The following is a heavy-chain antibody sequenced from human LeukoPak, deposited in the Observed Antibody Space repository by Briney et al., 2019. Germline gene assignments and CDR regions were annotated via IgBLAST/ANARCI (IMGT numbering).Heavy chain of an antibody. J-gene: IGHJ4*02. CDR2: ISYDGTNK. CDR3: AKDQFGYCSGGSCYVAN. D-gene: IGHD2-15*01. V-gene: IGHV3-30*18. CDR1: GFAFNTAW. Sequence: GGSLRLSCAASGFAFNTAWMTWVRQAPGKGLEWVAVISYDGTNKYYPDSVKGRFTISRDNSKNTLYLQMNSLRAEDTAMYYCAKDQFGYCSGGSCYVANWGQGTLVTVSS.